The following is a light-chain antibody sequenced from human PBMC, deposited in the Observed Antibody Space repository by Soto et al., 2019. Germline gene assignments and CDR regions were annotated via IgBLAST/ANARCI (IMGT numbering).Light chain of an antibody. CDR2: GAS. V-gene: IGKV3-20*01. CDR1: QXVXXNY. CDR3: QQYGTSPFT. J-gene: IGKJ3*01. Sequence: EIVXTXSPGTXXLSPGERATXXXXASQXVXXNYLAWYQQKPGQAPRLLIYGASTRATGIPDRFSGSGSGKDFTLTISRLEPEDFAVYYCQQYGTSPFTFGPGTKVDIK.